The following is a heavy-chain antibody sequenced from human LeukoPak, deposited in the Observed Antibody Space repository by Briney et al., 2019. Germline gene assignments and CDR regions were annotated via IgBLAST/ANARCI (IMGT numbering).Heavy chain of an antibody. CDR1: GFTFSSYA. CDR2: ISGSGGST. D-gene: IGHD1-1*01. J-gene: IGHJ3*01. Sequence: PGGSLRLSCAASGFTFSSYAMSWVRQAPGKGLEWVSGISGSGGSTYYADSVKGRFTISRDNSKNTLYLQMNSLRAEDTAIYYCAKDRYGTNWNDAFDVWGQGTVVTVSS. CDR3: AKDRYGTNWNDAFDV. V-gene: IGHV3-23*01.